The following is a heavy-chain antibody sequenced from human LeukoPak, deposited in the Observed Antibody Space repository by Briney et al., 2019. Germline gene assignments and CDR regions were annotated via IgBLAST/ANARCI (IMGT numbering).Heavy chain of an antibody. CDR3: ARDPIGDYEGYFDY. J-gene: IGHJ4*02. V-gene: IGHV3-30*03. CDR2: ISYDGRDT. Sequence: PGGSLRLSCAASGFTFSSYGVHWVRQAPGKGLQWVAFISYDGRDTYYEDSLKGRFAISRDNSKNKLYLQMYSLRVEDTAIYYCARDPIGDYEGYFDYWGQGTLVTVSS. D-gene: IGHD4-17*01. CDR1: GFTFSSYG.